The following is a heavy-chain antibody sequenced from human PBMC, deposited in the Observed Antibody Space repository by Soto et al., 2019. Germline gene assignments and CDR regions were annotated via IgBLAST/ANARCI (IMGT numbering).Heavy chain of an antibody. J-gene: IGHJ5*02. V-gene: IGHV3-21*01. Sequence: GGSLRLSCAASGFTFSSYSMNWVRQAPGKGLEWVSSISSISSYIYYADSVKGRFTISRDNAKNSLFLQMNSLRAEDTAVFYCARSNYDFWSGYYAPTWFDPWGQGTLVTVSS. CDR2: ISSISSYI. D-gene: IGHD3-3*01. CDR3: ARSNYDFWSGYYAPTWFDP. CDR1: GFTFSSYS.